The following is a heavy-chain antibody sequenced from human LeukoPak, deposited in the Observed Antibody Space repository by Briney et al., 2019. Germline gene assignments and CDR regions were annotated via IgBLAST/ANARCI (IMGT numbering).Heavy chain of an antibody. CDR3: VKNGIYSSGWYGGYFDY. J-gene: IGHJ4*02. Sequence: GGSLRLSCSASGFTFSSYAMHWVRQAPGKGLEYVSAISSNGGSTYYADSVKGRFTISRDNSKNTLYLQMSSLKAEDTAVCYCVKNGIYSSGWYGGYFDYWGQGTLVTVSS. D-gene: IGHD6-19*01. CDR1: GFTFSSYA. V-gene: IGHV3-64D*09. CDR2: ISSNGGST.